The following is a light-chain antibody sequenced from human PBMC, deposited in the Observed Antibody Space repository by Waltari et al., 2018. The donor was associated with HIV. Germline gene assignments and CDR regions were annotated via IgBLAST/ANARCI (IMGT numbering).Light chain of an antibody. V-gene: IGKV1-5*03. Sequence: TLMTQSPSTLSASVGDRVTITCRANYSIGLYLAWYQEKPGQSPNLLIYEASRLATGVPSRFSGTTSGTEFTLTISSLQPDDCATYYCQHYNSYPYTFGQGTKLDIK. CDR1: YSIGLY. CDR2: EAS. CDR3: QHYNSYPYT. J-gene: IGKJ2*01.